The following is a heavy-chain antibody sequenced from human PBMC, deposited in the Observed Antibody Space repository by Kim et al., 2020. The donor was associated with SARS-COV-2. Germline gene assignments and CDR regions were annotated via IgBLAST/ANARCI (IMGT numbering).Heavy chain of an antibody. CDR3: ARESPSLKSYGRDYYYGMDV. Sequence: ASVKVSCKASGYTFTSYVISWVRQAPGQGLEWMGWISAYNGNTNYAQKLQGRVTMTTDTSTSTAYMELRSLRYDDTAVYYCARESPSLKSYGRDYYYGMDVWGQGTTVTVSS. CDR2: ISAYNGNT. CDR1: GYTFTSYV. J-gene: IGHJ6*02. D-gene: IGHD1-26*01. V-gene: IGHV1-18*01.